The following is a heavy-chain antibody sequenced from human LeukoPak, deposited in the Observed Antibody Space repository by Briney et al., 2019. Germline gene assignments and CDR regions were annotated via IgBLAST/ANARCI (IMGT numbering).Heavy chain of an antibody. Sequence: ASVKVSCKASGGTFSSYAISWVRQAPAQGLEWMGGIIPIFGTANYAQKFQGRVTITADESTSTAYMELSSLRSEDTAVYYCARGARYYYDSSGYRYWGQGTLVTVSS. J-gene: IGHJ4*02. CDR3: ARGARYYYDSSGYRY. CDR2: IIPIFGTA. V-gene: IGHV1-69*13. D-gene: IGHD3-22*01. CDR1: GGTFSSYA.